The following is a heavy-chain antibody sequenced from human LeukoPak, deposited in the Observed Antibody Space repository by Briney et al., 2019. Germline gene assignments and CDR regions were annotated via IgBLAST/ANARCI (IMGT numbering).Heavy chain of an antibody. CDR2: INHSGST. V-gene: IGHV4-34*01. CDR3: ARWVVAADYYYYMDV. D-gene: IGHD2-15*01. Sequence: ASETLSLTCAVYGGSFSGYYWSWIRQPPGKGLEWIGEINHSGSTNTTPSLKSRVTISVDTSKNQFSLKLSSVTAADTAVYYCARWVVAADYYYYMDVWGKGTTVTVSS. J-gene: IGHJ6*03. CDR1: GGSFSGYY.